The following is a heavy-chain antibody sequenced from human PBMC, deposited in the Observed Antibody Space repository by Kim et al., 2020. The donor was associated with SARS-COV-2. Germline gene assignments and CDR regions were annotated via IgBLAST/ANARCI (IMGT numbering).Heavy chain of an antibody. CDR3: SKASGWLPRY. CDR1: GFTFADSV. J-gene: IGHJ4*02. Sequence: GGSLRLSCAASGFTFADSVMHWVRQVPGKGLEWVALVSGDGGTTYYADSVKRRFTISRDNSKDSLYLQMNSLRADDTAFYYCSKASGWLPRYWGQGTLVTVSS. CDR2: VSGDGGTT. V-gene: IGHV3-43*02. D-gene: IGHD6-19*01.